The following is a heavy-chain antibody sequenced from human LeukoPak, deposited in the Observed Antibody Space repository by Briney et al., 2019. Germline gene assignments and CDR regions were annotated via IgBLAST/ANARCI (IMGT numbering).Heavy chain of an antibody. V-gene: IGHV3-23*01. Sequence: PGGSLRLSCAASGFTFSSYVMSWVRQAPGKGLEWVSAISGSGGSTFYADSVKGRFTISRDNSKNTLYLQMDSLRAEDTAVYYCAKRPIAVAGKYFDYWGQGTLVTVSS. CDR3: AKRPIAVAGKYFDY. CDR1: GFTFSSYV. D-gene: IGHD6-19*01. CDR2: ISGSGGST. J-gene: IGHJ4*02.